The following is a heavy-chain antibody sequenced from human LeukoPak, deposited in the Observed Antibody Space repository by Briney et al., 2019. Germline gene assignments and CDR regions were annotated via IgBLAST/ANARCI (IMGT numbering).Heavy chain of an antibody. V-gene: IGHV1-18*01. CDR3: ARDGRVYYDSSGPGGY. J-gene: IGHJ4*02. CDR1: GGTFSSYA. CDR2: ISAYNGNT. D-gene: IGHD3-22*01. Sequence: PSASVKVSCKASGGTFSSYAISWVRQAPGQGLEWMGWISAYNGNTNYAQKLQGRVTMTTDTSTSTAYMELRSLRSDDTAVYYCARDGRVYYDSSGPGGYWGQGTLVTVSS.